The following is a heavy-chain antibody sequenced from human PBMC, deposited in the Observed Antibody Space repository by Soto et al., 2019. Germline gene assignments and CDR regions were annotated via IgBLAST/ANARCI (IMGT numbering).Heavy chain of an antibody. J-gene: IGHJ2*01. CDR3: ALFFFFQAEDGIRDL. Sequence: LQAKGKGLALVAGISYVGNDKYYADSVKGRFTISRDNSKNTLFLQMNSLRTEDTAVYYCALFFFFQAEDGIRDL. V-gene: IGHV3-30*03. D-gene: IGHD3-3*01. CDR2: ISYVGNDK.